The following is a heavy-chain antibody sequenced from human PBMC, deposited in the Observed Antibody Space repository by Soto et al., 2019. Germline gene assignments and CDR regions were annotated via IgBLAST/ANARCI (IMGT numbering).Heavy chain of an antibody. J-gene: IGHJ4*02. D-gene: IGHD1-7*01. V-gene: IGHV3-30*18. CDR1: GFNFDNCG. Sequence: LRLSCQASGFNFDNCGMHWVRQAPGKGLEWVAVITYDGSFQYYADSVKGRLTISRDNSKNTLFLHLNTLKPEDTAVYHCAKDRVGGTFYTPLGFWGQGTLVTVSS. CDR2: ITYDGSFQ. CDR3: AKDRVGGTFYTPLGF.